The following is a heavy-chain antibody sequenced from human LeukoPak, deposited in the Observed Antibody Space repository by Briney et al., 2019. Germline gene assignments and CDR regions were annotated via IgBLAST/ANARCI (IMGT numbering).Heavy chain of an antibody. J-gene: IGHJ4*02. D-gene: IGHD4-11*01. Sequence: GGSLRLSCTASGFTFGDYAMSWIRQAPGKGLEWVAAISYDGNYKYYADSVKGRFIISRDNPKNTLYLQMDSLRAEDTAVYYCAKVPGSTAGDDYWGQGTLVTVSS. CDR1: GFTFGDYA. CDR2: ISYDGNYK. CDR3: AKVPGSTAGDDY. V-gene: IGHV3-30*04.